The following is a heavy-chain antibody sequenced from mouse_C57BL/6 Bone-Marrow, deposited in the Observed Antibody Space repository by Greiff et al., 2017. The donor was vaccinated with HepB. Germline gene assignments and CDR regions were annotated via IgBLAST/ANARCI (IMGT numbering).Heavy chain of an antibody. D-gene: IGHD2-5*01. CDR3: TGAYYSNYAWYFDV. V-gene: IGHV6-6*01. CDR1: GFTFSDAW. J-gene: IGHJ1*03. Sequence: EVQLVESGGGLVQPGGSMKLSCAASGFTFSDAWMDWVRQSPEKGLEWVAEIRNKANNHATYYAESVKGRFTISRDDSKSSVYLQMNSLRAEDTGIYYCTGAYYSNYAWYFDVWGTGTTVTVSS. CDR2: IRNKANNHAT.